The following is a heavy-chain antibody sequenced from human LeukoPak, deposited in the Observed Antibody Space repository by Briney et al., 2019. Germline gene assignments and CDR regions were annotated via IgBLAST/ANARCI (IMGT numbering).Heavy chain of an antibody. Sequence: SETLSLTCTVSGYYISSGFYWGWIRQPPGKMLEWIGMLYHSGNTYYNPSLKSRVAMSLDTSKNQFSLKLYSLTAADTAVYYCARFEGGYSYGDGAFDIWGQGTMVTVSS. CDR2: LYHSGNT. J-gene: IGHJ3*02. CDR1: GYYISSGFY. CDR3: ARFEGGYSYGDGAFDI. D-gene: IGHD5-18*01. V-gene: IGHV4-38-2*02.